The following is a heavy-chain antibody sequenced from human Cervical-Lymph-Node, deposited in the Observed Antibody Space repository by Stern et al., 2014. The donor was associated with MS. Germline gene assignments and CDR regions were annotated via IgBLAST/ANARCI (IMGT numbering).Heavy chain of an antibody. CDR3: ATSTASDAFDI. Sequence: VQLVESGGGVVQPGRSLRLSCVASGLTFSTSVMPWVRQAPGKVLEWVAVVWNDGSKEHFTESVKGRFSTSRDTAKNTLHLQMSSLRAEDTAVYFCATSTASDAFDIWGQGTLVTVSS. CDR2: VWNDGSKE. D-gene: IGHD2/OR15-2a*01. V-gene: IGHV3-33*01. CDR1: GLTFSTSV. J-gene: IGHJ3*02.